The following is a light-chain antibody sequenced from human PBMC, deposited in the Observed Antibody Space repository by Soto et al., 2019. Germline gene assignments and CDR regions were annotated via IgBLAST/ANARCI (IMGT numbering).Light chain of an antibody. V-gene: IGLV2-18*01. Sequence: QPLLTQPTSVSGSPGQSFTISCTGTRTDLVTHNCVSWYQQPPGTAPKLMVYEASNRPSGVPDRFSGSKSGNTASLTISGLQAADEADYYCRLYTSESTYVFGTGTKVTVL. CDR3: RLYTSESTYV. J-gene: IGLJ1*01. CDR2: EAS. CDR1: RTDLVTHNC.